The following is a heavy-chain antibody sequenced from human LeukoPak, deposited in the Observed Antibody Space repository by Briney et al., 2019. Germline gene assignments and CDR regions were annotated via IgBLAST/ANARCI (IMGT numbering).Heavy chain of an antibody. CDR1: GGSFSGYY. D-gene: IGHD3-3*01. V-gene: IGHV4-34*01. J-gene: IGHJ6*02. CDR3: ARGLPPRDYDFWSGYYKLRYYYYGMDV. Sequence: SETLSLTCAVYGGSFSGYYWSWIRQPPGKGLEWIGEINHSGSINYNPSLKSRVTISVDTSKNQFSLKLSSVTAADTAVYYCARGLPPRDYDFWSGYYKLRYYYYGMDVWGQGTTVTVSS. CDR2: INHSGSI.